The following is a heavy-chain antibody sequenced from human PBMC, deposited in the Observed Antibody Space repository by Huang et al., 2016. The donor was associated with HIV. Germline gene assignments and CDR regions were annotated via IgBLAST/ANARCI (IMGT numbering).Heavy chain of an antibody. CDR2: INTKTGKP. J-gene: IGHJ4*02. D-gene: IGHD3-9*01. Sequence: QVQLVQSGSELRKPGASVKVYCKASGYTFTTYSLIWVRQAPGQGLEWMGSINTKTGKPTYAQGFTGRCVFSLDTTVNTAYLQISSLKTDDTAKYFCARYRLTGTFLDSWGQGTQVTVSS. CDR3: ARYRLTGTFLDS. V-gene: IGHV7-4-1*02. CDR1: GYTFTTYS.